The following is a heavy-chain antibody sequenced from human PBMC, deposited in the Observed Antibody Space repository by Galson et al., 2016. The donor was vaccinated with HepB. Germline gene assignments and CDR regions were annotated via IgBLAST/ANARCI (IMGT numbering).Heavy chain of an antibody. V-gene: IGHV3-30*18. J-gene: IGHJ6*02. D-gene: IGHD5/OR15-5a*01. CDR2: ISYDGNNR. CDR1: GFTFGDYA. CDR3: AKDGPTIAPGSTDFFDYGMHV. Sequence: SLRLSCAVSGFTFGDYAMHWVRRTPGKGLEWVAVISYDGNNRNYAHSVKGRFIISRDNSGNTLFLQMNSLTAADTAVYFCAKDGPTIAPGSTDFFDYGMHVWGQGTTVTV.